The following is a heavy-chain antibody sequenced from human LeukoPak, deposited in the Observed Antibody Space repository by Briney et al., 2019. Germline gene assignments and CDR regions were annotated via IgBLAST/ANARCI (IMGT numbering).Heavy chain of an antibody. CDR1: GFTFSNYE. Sequence: GGSLRLSCEASGFTFSNYEMNWVRQAPGKGLEWIPYISSNGGVMFYADSVRGRLTISRDNTKNSLSLQMSSLRAEDTAVYYCARDLNDADIDYWGQGTLVTVSS. CDR2: ISSNGGVM. D-gene: IGHD1-1*01. V-gene: IGHV3-48*03. J-gene: IGHJ4*02. CDR3: ARDLNDADIDY.